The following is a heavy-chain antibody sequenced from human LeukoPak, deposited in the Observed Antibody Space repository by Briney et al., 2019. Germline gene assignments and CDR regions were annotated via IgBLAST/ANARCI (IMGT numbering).Heavy chain of an antibody. D-gene: IGHD2-15*01. J-gene: IGHJ6*02. V-gene: IGHV4-59*01. Sequence: SETLSLTCTVSGGSISSYYWSWIRQPPGKGQEWIGYIYYSGSTNYNPSLKSRVTISVDTSKNQFSLKLSSVTAADTAVYYCARDAVASDTYYYYYGMDVWGQGTTVTVSS. CDR2: IYYSGST. CDR1: GGSISSYY. CDR3: ARDAVASDTYYYYYGMDV.